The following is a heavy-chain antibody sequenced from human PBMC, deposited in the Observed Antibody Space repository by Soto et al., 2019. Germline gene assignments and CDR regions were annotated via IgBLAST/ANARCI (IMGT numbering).Heavy chain of an antibody. Sequence: GGSLRLSCAASGFTFSSYAMHWVRQAPGKGLEWVAVISYDGSNKYYADSVKGRFTISRDNSKNTLYLQMNSLRAEDTAVYYCARDKYYYDSRDAFDIWGQGTMVTVS. D-gene: IGHD3-22*01. CDR1: GFTFSSYA. J-gene: IGHJ3*02. CDR2: ISYDGSNK. CDR3: ARDKYYYDSRDAFDI. V-gene: IGHV3-30-3*01.